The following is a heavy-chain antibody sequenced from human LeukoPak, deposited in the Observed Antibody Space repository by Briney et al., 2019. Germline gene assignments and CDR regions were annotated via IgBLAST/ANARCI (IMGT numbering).Heavy chain of an antibody. J-gene: IGHJ5*02. CDR1: GGTFSNYA. CDR3: ARRQALRGRHRAFDP. CDR2: IIPMFGSA. D-gene: IGHD6-25*01. Sequence: SVKVSCKASGGTFSNYAVAWVRQAPGQGLEWLGGIIPMFGSAKYGQKFQGRVTIDTDESTTTVYLELTSLRSDDTAVYYCARRQALRGRHRAFDPWGQGTLVTVSS. V-gene: IGHV1-69*05.